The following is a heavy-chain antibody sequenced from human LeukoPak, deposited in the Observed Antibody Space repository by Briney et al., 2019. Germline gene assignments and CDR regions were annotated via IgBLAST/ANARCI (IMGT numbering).Heavy chain of an antibody. CDR1: GFTFSNYA. CDR3: ARPTVPIDY. D-gene: IGHD4-17*01. Sequence: PGGSLRLSCAASGFTFSNYAMSWVRQAPGKGLEWVSAITGSGSSTYYAGFVKGRFTISRDISKNTLYLQMNSLRAEDTAVYYCARPTVPIDYWGQGTLVTVSS. J-gene: IGHJ4*02. V-gene: IGHV3-23*01. CDR2: ITGSGSST.